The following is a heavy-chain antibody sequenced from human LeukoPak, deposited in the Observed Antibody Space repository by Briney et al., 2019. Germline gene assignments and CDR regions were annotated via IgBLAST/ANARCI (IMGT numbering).Heavy chain of an antibody. J-gene: IGHJ5*02. V-gene: IGHV1-69*01. Sequence: SVKVSCKASGGTFSSYAISWVRQAPGQGLEWMGGIIPIFGTANYAQKFQGRVTITADESTSTAYMELSSLRSEDTAVYYCARGSIPYDGGGSWFDPWGQGTLVTVSS. CDR3: ARGSIPYDGGGSWFDP. D-gene: IGHD3-22*01. CDR1: GGTFSSYA. CDR2: IIPIFGTA.